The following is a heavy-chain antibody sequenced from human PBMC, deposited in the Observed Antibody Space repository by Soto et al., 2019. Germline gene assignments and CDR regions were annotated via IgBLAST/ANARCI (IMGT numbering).Heavy chain of an antibody. J-gene: IGHJ3*02. CDR1: GFTFSSYW. CDR3: ARDFYYDILTGRDAFDI. Sequence: HPGGSLRLSCAASGFTFSSYWLHWVRQAPGKGLVWVSGINTDGGSTDYADSVKGRFIISRDNAKNTLYLQMNSLRAEDTAVYYCARDFYYDILTGRDAFDIWGQGTMVTVSS. V-gene: IGHV3-74*01. D-gene: IGHD3-9*01. CDR2: INTDGGST.